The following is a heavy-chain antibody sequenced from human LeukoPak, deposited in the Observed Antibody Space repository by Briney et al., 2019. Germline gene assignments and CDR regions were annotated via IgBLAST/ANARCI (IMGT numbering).Heavy chain of an antibody. D-gene: IGHD6-19*01. J-gene: IGHJ5*02. CDR1: GYTFTSYG. Sequence: GASVKVSCEASGYTFTSYGISWVRQAPGQGLEWMGWINPNSGGTNYAQKFQGRVTMTRDMSISTAYMELSRLRSDDTAVYYCARDHGSPYSSGWYIGKNWFDPWGQGTLVTVSS. CDR2: INPNSGGT. V-gene: IGHV1-2*02. CDR3: ARDHGSPYSSGWYIGKNWFDP.